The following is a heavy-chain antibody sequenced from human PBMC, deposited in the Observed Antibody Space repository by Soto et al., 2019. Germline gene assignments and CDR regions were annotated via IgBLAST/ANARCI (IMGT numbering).Heavy chain of an antibody. CDR1: GGSISSSSYS. D-gene: IGHD5-12*01. CDR3: ARSRGYYPDY. Sequence: SETLSLTCIVSGGSISSSSYSWAWIRQPPGKGLEWIAYIYYSGSTYYNPSLKSRVTISVDTSKNQFSLKLSSVTAADTAVYYCARSRGYYPDYWGQGTLVTVSS. CDR2: IYYSGST. J-gene: IGHJ4*02. V-gene: IGHV4-30-4*08.